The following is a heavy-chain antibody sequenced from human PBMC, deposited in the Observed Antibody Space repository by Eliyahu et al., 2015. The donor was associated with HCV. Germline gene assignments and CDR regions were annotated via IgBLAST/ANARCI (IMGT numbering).Heavy chain of an antibody. CDR2: IHYSGST. V-gene: IGHV4-59*01. J-gene: IGHJ5*02. CDR1: GGSXTTYY. CDR3: ASGGGGIAVTGTGGWFDP. D-gene: IGHD6-19*01. Sequence: QVQLQESGPGLVKPSETLSLTCTVPGGSXTTYYWSWIRPPPGKGLEWXGYIHYSGSTNXNPXLKSRVTISLDTSKNQFSLNLTSVTAADTAVYYCASGGGGIAVTGTGGWFDPWGQGTLVTVSS.